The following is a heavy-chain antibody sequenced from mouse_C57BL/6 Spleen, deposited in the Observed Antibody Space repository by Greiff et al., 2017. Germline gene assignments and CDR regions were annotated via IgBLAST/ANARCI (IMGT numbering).Heavy chain of an antibody. Sequence: VKLMESGAELARPGASVKLSCKASGYTFTSYGISWVKQRTGQGLEWIGEIYPRSGNTYYNEKFKGKATLTADKSSSTAYMELRSLTSEDSAVYFCARSPYGYDGDYYAMDYWGQGTSVTVSS. CDR2: IYPRSGNT. D-gene: IGHD2-2*01. V-gene: IGHV1-81*01. CDR3: ARSPYGYDGDYYAMDY. CDR1: GYTFTSYG. J-gene: IGHJ4*01.